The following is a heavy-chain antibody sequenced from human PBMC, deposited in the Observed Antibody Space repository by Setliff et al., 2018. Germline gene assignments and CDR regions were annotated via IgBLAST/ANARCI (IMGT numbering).Heavy chain of an antibody. V-gene: IGHV3-74*01. CDR3: AKGGSTSCYTEADY. CDR2: INHDGSST. J-gene: IGHJ4*02. CDR1: GFTFTSYW. D-gene: IGHD2-2*02. Sequence: PGGSLRLSCAASGFTFTSYWMHWVRQAPGKGLVWVSRINHDGSSTTYADSVKGRYTISRDNAKNTLYLQMDSLRAEDTAVYYCAKGGSTSCYTEADYWGQGTQVTAPQ.